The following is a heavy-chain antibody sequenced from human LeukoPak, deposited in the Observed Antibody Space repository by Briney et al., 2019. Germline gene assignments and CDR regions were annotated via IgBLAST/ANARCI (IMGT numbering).Heavy chain of an antibody. D-gene: IGHD3-16*01. CDR2: MNPNSGNT. Sequence: GASVKVSCKASGYTFTSYDINWVRQATGQGLEWMGWMNPNSGNTGYAQKFQGRVTMTRNTSISTAYMELSSLRSEDTAVYYCVVLTFGLHDALDIWGQGTMVTVSS. V-gene: IGHV1-8*01. CDR1: GYTFTSYD. J-gene: IGHJ3*02. CDR3: VVLTFGLHDALDI.